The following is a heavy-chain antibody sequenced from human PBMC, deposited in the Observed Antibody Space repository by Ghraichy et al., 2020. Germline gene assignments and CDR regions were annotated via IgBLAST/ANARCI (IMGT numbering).Heavy chain of an antibody. V-gene: IGHV3-21*01. CDR2: ISSSSSYI. J-gene: IGHJ6*02. D-gene: IGHD4-23*01. CDR1: GFTFSSYS. Sequence: GGPLRLSCAASGFTFSSYSMNWVRQAPGKGLEWVSSISSSSSYIYYADSVKGRFTISRDNAKNSLYLQMNSLRAEDTAVYYCANTVAHYYYYGMDVWGQGTTVTVSS. CDR3: ANTVAHYYYYGMDV.